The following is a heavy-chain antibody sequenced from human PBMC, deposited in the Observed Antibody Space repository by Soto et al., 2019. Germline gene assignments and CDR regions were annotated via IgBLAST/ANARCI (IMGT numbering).Heavy chain of an antibody. D-gene: IGHD3-10*01. Sequence: EVQLVESGGGLVQPGGSLRLSCAASGLIFSNYGMHWVRQTPGKGLEFVSGISSNGGRTYYANSVKGRFTISRDNSKNTLYLQMGSLRNEDMAIYYCATGLWFGGDWGQGTQVTVSS. CDR2: ISSNGGRT. CDR3: ATGLWFGGD. CDR1: GLIFSNYG. J-gene: IGHJ1*01. V-gene: IGHV3-64*01.